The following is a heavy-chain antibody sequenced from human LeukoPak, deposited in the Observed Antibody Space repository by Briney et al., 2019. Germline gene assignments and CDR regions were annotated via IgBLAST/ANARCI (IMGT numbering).Heavy chain of an antibody. CDR3: ARIDRAVAGTIDY. CDR2: IYYSGST. Sequence: PSETLSLTCTVSGGSISSYFWSWIRPPPGKGLEWIGYIYYSGSTNYNPSLKSRVTMSVDTSKNQFSLKLSSVTAADTAVYYCARIDRAVAGTIDYWGQGTLVTVSS. J-gene: IGHJ4*02. CDR1: GGSISSYF. D-gene: IGHD6-19*01. V-gene: IGHV4-59*08.